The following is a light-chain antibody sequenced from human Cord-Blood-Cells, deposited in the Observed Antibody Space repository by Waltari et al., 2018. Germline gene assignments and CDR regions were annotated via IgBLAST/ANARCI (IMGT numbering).Light chain of an antibody. CDR3: QQRSNWPPLT. V-gene: IGKV3-11*01. CDR2: DAS. J-gene: IGKJ4*01. CDR1: QSVSSY. Sequence: EIVLTQSPATLSLSPGERATISCRASQSVSSYLAWYQQKPGQAPRLLIYDASNRVTGIPARFSGSGSGTDFTLTISSLEPEDFAVYYCQQRSNWPPLTFGGGTKVEIK.